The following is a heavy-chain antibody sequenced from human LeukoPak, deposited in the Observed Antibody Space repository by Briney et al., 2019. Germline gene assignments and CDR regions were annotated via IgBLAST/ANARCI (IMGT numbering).Heavy chain of an antibody. CDR2: ISTSSSYI. V-gene: IGHV3-21*01. Sequence: GGSLRLSCAASGFTFSSYSMNWVRQAPGKRLEWVSSISTSSSYIYYADSVKGRFTISRDNSKNTLYLQMNSLRAEDTAVYYCANSVNGYTAGFDYWGQGTLVTVSS. CDR1: GFTFSSYS. D-gene: IGHD5-24*01. J-gene: IGHJ4*02. CDR3: ANSVNGYTAGFDY.